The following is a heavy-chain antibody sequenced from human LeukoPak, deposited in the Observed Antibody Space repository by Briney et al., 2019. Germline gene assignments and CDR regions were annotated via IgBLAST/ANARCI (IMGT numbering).Heavy chain of an antibody. D-gene: IGHD3-22*01. J-gene: IGHJ4*02. V-gene: IGHV1-69*13. CDR3: ARDPFPAYDSSGYYED. CDR2: IIPIFGTA. CDR1: GGTFSSYA. Sequence: SVKVSCKASGGTFSSYAISWVRQASGQGLEWMGGIIPIFGTANYAQKFQGRVTITADESTSTAYMELSSLRSEDTAVYYCARDPFPAYDSSGYYEDWGQGTLVTVSS.